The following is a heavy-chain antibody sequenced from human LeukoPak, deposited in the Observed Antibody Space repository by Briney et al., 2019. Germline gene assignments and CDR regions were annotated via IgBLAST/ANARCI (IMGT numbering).Heavy chain of an antibody. Sequence: PSETLSLTCTVSGGSISSSSYYWGWLRQPPGKGLEWIGCIYYSGSTYYNPSLKSRVTISVATSKNQFSLKLSSVTAADTAVYYCARRLGPPSSSPPFDYWGQGTLVTVSS. J-gene: IGHJ4*02. V-gene: IGHV4-39*01. CDR2: IYYSGST. CDR3: ARRLGPPSSSPPFDY. D-gene: IGHD6-6*01. CDR1: GGSISSSSYY.